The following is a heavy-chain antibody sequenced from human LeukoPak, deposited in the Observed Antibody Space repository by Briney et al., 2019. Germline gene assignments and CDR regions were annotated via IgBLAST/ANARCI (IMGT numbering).Heavy chain of an antibody. J-gene: IGHJ4*02. CDR1: GYSFTSYW. V-gene: IGHV5-51*01. CDR2: IYPGDSDT. D-gene: IGHD3-22*01. Sequence: GESLKISCKGSGYSFTSYWLGWVRQMPGKGLEWMGIIYPGDSDTRYSPSFQGQVTISADKSISTAYLQWSSLKASDTAMYYCARRPYYYDSSGYYYFDYWGQGTLVTVSS. CDR3: ARRPYYYDSSGYYYFDY.